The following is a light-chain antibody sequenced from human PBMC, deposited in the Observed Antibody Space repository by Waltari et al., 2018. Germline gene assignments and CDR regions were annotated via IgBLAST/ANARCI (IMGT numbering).Light chain of an antibody. CDR1: QSISRF. Sequence: EIVLTQSPGTLSLSPGGRATLSCRASQSISRFLAWYQQKPGRAPRLLLYAASTRATGIPDRFSGSGSGTDFSLTISGLEPEDFAVYYCQHHLRLPATFGQGTKVEIK. V-gene: IGKV3-20*01. CDR3: QHHLRLPAT. J-gene: IGKJ1*01. CDR2: AAS.